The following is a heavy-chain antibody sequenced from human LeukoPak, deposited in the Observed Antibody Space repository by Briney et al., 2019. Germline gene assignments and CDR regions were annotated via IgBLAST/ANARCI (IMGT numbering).Heavy chain of an antibody. CDR2: IFYSGST. Sequence: SETLSLTCTVSGDSISSSSYYWGWIRQPPGKGLEWIGTIFYSGSTYYNPSLKSRVTLSVDTSKNQYSLKLSSVTAADTAVYYCARGGMHSSGLDYWGQGTLVTVSS. V-gene: IGHV4-39*01. CDR1: GDSISSSSYY. J-gene: IGHJ4*02. CDR3: ARGGMHSSGLDY. D-gene: IGHD3-22*01.